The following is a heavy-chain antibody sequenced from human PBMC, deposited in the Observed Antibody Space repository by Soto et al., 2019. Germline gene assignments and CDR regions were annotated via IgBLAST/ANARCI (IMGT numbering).Heavy chain of an antibody. CDR2: IYWDDDK. V-gene: IGHV2-5*02. CDR3: AQTGPITMVRGVIISHYYYGMDV. D-gene: IGHD3-10*01. CDR1: GFSLSTSGVG. J-gene: IGHJ6*02. Sequence: SGPTLVNPTQTLKLTCTFSGFSLSTSGVGVGWIRQPPGKALEWLALIYWDDDKRNSPSLKSRLTNTKDTSKNQVVLTMTNIDPGDTATYYCAQTGPITMVRGVIISHYYYGMDVWGQGTTVTVSS.